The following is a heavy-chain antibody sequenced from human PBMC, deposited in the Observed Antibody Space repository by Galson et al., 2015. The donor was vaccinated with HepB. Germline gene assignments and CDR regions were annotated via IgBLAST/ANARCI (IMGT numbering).Heavy chain of an antibody. V-gene: IGHV4-39*01. Sequence: ETLSLTCTVSGGSISSSSYYWGWIRQPPGKGLEWIGSIYYSGSTYYNPSLKSRVTISVDTSKNQFSLKLSSVTAADTAVYYCARPSSYYYYGMDVWGQGTTVTVSS. J-gene: IGHJ6*02. CDR2: IYYSGST. CDR3: ARPSSYYYYGMDV. CDR1: GGSISSSSYY.